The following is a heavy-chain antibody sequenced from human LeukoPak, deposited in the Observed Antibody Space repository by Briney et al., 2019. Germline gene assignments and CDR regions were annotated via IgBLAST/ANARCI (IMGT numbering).Heavy chain of an antibody. V-gene: IGHV3-53*01. CDR1: GFTVGSNY. CDR3: ARLYYDFWSGYYSYYFDY. J-gene: IGHJ4*02. Sequence: GGSPRLSCAASGFTVGSNYMSWVRQAPGKGLEWVSVIYSGGSTYYADSVKGRFTISRDNSKNTLYLQMNSLRAEDTAVYYCARLYYDFWSGYYSYYFDYWGQGTLVTVSS. D-gene: IGHD3-3*01. CDR2: IYSGGST.